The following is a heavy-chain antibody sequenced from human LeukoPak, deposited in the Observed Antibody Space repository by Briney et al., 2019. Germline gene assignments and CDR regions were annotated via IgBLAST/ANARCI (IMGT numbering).Heavy chain of an antibody. D-gene: IGHD2-15*01. CDR2: INPSGGST. J-gene: IGHJ5*02. V-gene: IGHV1-46*01. CDR3: ARDQSCSGGSCYSTRPYNWFDP. Sequence: ASVKVSCKASGYTFTSYYMHWVRQAPGQGLEWMGIINPSGGSTSYAQKFQGRATMTRDTSTSTVYMELSSLRSEDTAVYYCARDQSCSGGSCYSTRPYNWFDPWGQGTLVTVSS. CDR1: GYTFTSYY.